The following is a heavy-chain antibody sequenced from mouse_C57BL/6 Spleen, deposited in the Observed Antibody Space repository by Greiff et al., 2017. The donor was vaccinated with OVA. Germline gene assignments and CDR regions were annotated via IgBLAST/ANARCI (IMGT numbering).Heavy chain of an antibody. J-gene: IGHJ2*01. D-gene: IGHD3-3*01. CDR1: GYAFTNYL. Sequence: VKLQQSGAELVRPGTSVKVSCKASGYAFTNYLIEWVKQRPGQGLEWIGVINPGSGGTNYNEKFKGKATLTADKSSSTAYMQLSSLTSEDSAVYFCARLGQGGAFYWGQGTTLTVSS. V-gene: IGHV1-54*01. CDR3: ARLGQGGAFY. CDR2: INPGSGGT.